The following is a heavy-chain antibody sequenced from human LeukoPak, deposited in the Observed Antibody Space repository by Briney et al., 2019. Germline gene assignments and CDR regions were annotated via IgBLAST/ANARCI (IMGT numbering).Heavy chain of an antibody. V-gene: IGHV4-61*02. CDR2: IYTSGST. Sequence: PSETLSLTCTVSGGSISSGSYYWSWIRQPAGKGLEWIGRIYTSGSTNYNPSLKSRVTISVDTSKNQFSLKLSSVTAADTAVYYCARDWHGDYYYMDVWGKGTTVTVSS. D-gene: IGHD4-17*01. CDR1: GGSISSGSYY. CDR3: ARDWHGDYYYMDV. J-gene: IGHJ6*03.